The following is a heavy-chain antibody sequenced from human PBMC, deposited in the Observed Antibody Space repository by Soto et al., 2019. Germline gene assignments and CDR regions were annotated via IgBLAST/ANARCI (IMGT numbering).Heavy chain of an antibody. CDR3: ARMELGYCSSTSCYYSYYYGMDV. Sequence: SETLSLTCAVYGGSFSGYYWSWIRQPPGKGLEWIGEINHSGSTNYNPSLKSRVTISVDTSKNQFSLKLSSVTAADTAVYYCARMELGYCSSTSCYYSYYYGMDVWGQGTTVNVS. CDR2: INHSGST. V-gene: IGHV4-34*01. D-gene: IGHD2-2*01. CDR1: GGSFSGYY. J-gene: IGHJ6*02.